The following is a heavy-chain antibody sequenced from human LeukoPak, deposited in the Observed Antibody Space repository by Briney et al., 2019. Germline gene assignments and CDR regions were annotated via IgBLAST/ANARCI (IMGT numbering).Heavy chain of an antibody. CDR3: AREKRVAAHTFDP. CDR1: GFTFSTYS. D-gene: IGHD6-6*01. J-gene: IGHJ5*02. CDR2: ISSSTSTI. V-gene: IGHV3-48*01. Sequence: GGSLRLSCEASGFTFSTYSMNWVRQAPGKGLEWVSYISSSTSTIYYADSVKGRFTISRDNAKNSLYLQMNSLRAEDTAVYYCAREKRVAAHTFDPWGQGTLVTVSS.